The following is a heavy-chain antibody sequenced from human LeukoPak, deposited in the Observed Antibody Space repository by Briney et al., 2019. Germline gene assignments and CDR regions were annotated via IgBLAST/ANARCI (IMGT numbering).Heavy chain of an antibody. CDR2: ISGSGDYT. Sequence: PGGSLRLSCAASGFTFSNYAMSWVRQAPGKGLEWVSGISGSGDYTIHADSVKGRFTISRDNSKNTLYLQMNSLRGEDTAVYYCARGQLTDDLDYWGQGTLVTVSS. CDR3: ARGQLTDDLDY. CDR1: GFTFSNYA. V-gene: IGHV3-23*01. D-gene: IGHD1-14*01. J-gene: IGHJ4*02.